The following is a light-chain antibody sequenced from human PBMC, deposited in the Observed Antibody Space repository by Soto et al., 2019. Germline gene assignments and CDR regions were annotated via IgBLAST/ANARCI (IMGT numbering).Light chain of an antibody. CDR3: QHYGGSPPRYT. CDR2: DAS. Sequence: ETVLTQSPGTLSLSPGERATLSCRAAQSVSNYLAWYQQKPGQAPRLLIYDASSRATDIPDRFIGSGSGTDFTLTISRLEPEDFAVYYCQHYGGSPPRYTFGQGTKLDIK. J-gene: IGKJ2*01. CDR1: QSVSNY. V-gene: IGKV3-20*01.